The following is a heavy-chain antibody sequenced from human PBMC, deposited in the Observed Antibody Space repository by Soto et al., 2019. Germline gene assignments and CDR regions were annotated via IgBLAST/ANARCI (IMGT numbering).Heavy chain of an antibody. Sequence: EVQLLESGGGLVQPGGSLRLSCAASGFTFSSYAMSWVRQAPGKGLEWVSAISGSGSSTYYAVSVKGRFTFSRDSSKNTLYLQMNRRRAEDTAVYYCAKEGGWYGFDNWGQGTLVTVSS. CDR2: ISGSGSST. J-gene: IGHJ4*02. CDR3: AKEGGWYGFDN. D-gene: IGHD6-19*01. V-gene: IGHV3-23*01. CDR1: GFTFSSYA.